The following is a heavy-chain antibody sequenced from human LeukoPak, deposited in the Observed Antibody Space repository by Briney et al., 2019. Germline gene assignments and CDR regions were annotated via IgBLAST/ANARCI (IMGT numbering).Heavy chain of an antibody. Sequence: GGSLRLSCAASGFSVSRNYMTWVRQAPGEGLEWVSLIYSGGSTSYADSVKGRFTISRDNSKNTLYLQMNSLRAEDTAVYYCARKTDHQTGGDYWGQGTLVTVSS. D-gene: IGHD1-1*01. CDR1: GFSVSRNY. CDR3: ARKTDHQTGGDY. J-gene: IGHJ4*02. CDR2: IYSGGST. V-gene: IGHV3-66*01.